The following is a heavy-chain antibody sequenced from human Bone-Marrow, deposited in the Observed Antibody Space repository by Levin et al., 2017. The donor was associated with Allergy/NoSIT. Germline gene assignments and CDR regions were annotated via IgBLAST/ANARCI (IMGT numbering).Heavy chain of an antibody. CDR2: LNPHTGHS. CDR3: AIQTTGYKYFDH. CDR1: GSTVHDYF. V-gene: IGHV1-2*02. Sequence: GGSLRLSCKTSGSTVHDYFMHWVRQAPGQGLEWMGWLNPHTGHSKFPQKFQGRVTMTRDTSISTVFMELNWLRSDDTAIYYCAIQTTGYKYFDHWGQGTLVTVSS. J-gene: IGHJ1*01. D-gene: IGHD4-17*01.